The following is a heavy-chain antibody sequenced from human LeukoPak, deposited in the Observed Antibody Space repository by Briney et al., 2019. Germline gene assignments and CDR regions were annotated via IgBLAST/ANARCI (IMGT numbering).Heavy chain of an antibody. CDR1: GGSISSYY. V-gene: IGHV4-4*07. J-gene: IGHJ4*02. CDR3: ARQYDFWSGYYEDY. D-gene: IGHD3-3*01. Sequence: SETLSLTCTVSGGSISSYYWSWIRQPAGKGLEWIGRIYTSGSTNYNPSLKSRVTMSVDTPKNQFSLKLSSVTAADTAVYYCARQYDFWSGYYEDYWGQGTLVTVSS. CDR2: IYTSGST.